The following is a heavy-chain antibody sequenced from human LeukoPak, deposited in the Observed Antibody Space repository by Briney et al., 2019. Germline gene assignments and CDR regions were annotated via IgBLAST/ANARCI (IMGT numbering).Heavy chain of an antibody. CDR1: GYTFTGYY. CDR2: INPNSGGT. D-gene: IGHD5-12*01. CDR3: ARHIVATGAANWFDP. V-gene: IGHV1-2*02. J-gene: IGHJ5*02. Sequence: ASVKVSCKASGYTFTGYYIHWLRQAPGQGLEWMGFINPNSGGTNYAQKLQGRVTMTTDTSTSTAYMELRSLRSDDTAVYYCARHIVATGAANWFDPWGQGTLVTVSS.